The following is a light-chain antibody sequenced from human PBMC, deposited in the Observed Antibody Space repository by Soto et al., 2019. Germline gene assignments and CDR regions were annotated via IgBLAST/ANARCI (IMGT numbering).Light chain of an antibody. CDR1: SSDVGAYDS. J-gene: IGLJ1*01. Sequence: QSVLTQPRSVSGSPGQSVTISCTGTSSDVGAYDSVSWYQQHPGKAPKLMISDVSERPSGVPDRFSGSKSANTASLTISGLQAEDEADYYCCSYAGRYTYVFGTGTKVTVL. V-gene: IGLV2-11*01. CDR2: DVS. CDR3: CSYAGRYTYV.